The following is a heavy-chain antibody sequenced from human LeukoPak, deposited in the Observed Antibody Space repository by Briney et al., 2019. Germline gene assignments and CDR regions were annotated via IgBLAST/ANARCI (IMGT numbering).Heavy chain of an antibody. D-gene: IGHD3-16*01. V-gene: IGHV3-74*01. CDR1: GFTFSSYW. Sequence: GGSLRLSCAASGFTFSSYWMHWVRHAPGKGLVWVSRIDNDGRGTSYADSVKGRFTISRDNAKNRLYLQMNSLRAEDTAVYYCASLNYGPDYWGQGTLVTVSS. J-gene: IGHJ4*02. CDR3: ASLNYGPDY. CDR2: IDNDGRGT.